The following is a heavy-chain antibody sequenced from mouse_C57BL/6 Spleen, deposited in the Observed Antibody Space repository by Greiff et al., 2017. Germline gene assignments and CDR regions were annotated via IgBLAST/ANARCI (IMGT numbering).Heavy chain of an antibody. CDR1: GYTFTDYY. CDR3: ARAGEYDVGGDYYARDY. CDR2: INPYNGGT. J-gene: IGHJ4*01. V-gene: IGHV1-19*01. Sequence: VQLQQSGPVLVKPGASVQMSCKASGYTFTDYYMNCVKQSHGKSLECLGVINPYNGGTSYTPKFKGKATLTVYKSSSTAYMELNSLTSEDSAVYYCARAGEYDVGGDYYARDYGGQGTSVTVSS. D-gene: IGHD2-14*01.